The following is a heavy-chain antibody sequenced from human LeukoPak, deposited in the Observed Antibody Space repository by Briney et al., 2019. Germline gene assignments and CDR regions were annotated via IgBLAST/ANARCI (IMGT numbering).Heavy chain of an antibody. J-gene: IGHJ4*02. CDR2: ISFDGSNK. D-gene: IGHD6-19*01. CDR1: GFTVSSYG. Sequence: PGRSLRLSCAASGFTVSSYGMHWVRQAPGKGLEWVALISFDGSNKDYADSVRGRFTISRDSSKNTLYLQMNSLRPEDTAVYYCAKDRKQWHSPLDYWGQGTLVTVSS. V-gene: IGHV3-30*18. CDR3: AKDRKQWHSPLDY.